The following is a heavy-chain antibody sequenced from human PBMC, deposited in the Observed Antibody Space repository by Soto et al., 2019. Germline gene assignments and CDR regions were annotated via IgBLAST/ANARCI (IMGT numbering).Heavy chain of an antibody. CDR1: GDSISSLDYF. D-gene: IGHD7-27*01. J-gene: IGHJ5*01. Sequence: SETLSLTCSVSGDSISSLDYFWAWIRQPPGQALEYIGYIYKSATTYYNPSFESRVAISVDTSKSQFSLNVTSVTATDTAVYFCARGRYCLTGRCFPNWFDSWGQGALVTVSS. CDR3: ARGRYCLTGRCFPNWFDS. V-gene: IGHV4-30-4*01. CDR2: IYKSATT.